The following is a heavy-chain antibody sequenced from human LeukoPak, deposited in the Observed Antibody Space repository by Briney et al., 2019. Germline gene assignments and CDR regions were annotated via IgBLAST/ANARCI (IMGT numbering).Heavy chain of an antibody. CDR1: GGSISSYY. J-gene: IGHJ3*02. Sequence: PSETLSLTCTVSGGSISSYYWSWIRRPPGKGLEWIGYIYYSGSTNYNPSLKSRVTISVDTSKNQFSLKLSSVTAADTAVYYCARGGITIFGVVIDAFDIWGQGTMVTVSS. D-gene: IGHD3-3*01. CDR2: IYYSGST. V-gene: IGHV4-59*01. CDR3: ARGGITIFGVVIDAFDI.